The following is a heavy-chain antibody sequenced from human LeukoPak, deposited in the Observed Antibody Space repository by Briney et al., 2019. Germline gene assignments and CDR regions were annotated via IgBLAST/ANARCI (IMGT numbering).Heavy chain of an antibody. CDR3: ARDLVTVTKGFDI. CDR1: DDSFSSHY. CDR2: ISYIGST. Sequence: SETLSLTCAVSDDSFSSHYWTRIRQPPGKGLISYIGSTNYNPSLKSRVTISIDTSKNQFSLKLSSVTAADTAVYYCARDLVTVTKGFDIWGQGTMVSVSS. J-gene: IGHJ3*02. V-gene: IGHV4-59*11. D-gene: IGHD4-17*01.